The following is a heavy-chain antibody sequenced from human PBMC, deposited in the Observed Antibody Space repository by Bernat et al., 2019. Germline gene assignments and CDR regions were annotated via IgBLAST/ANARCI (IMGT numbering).Heavy chain of an antibody. CDR3: ARGSSDCASSSCPYDY. J-gene: IGHJ4*02. V-gene: IGHV1-69*01. CDR1: GGTFSSYA. CDR2: IIPIFGRP. D-gene: IGHD2-15*01. Sequence: QVQLVQSGAEVKKPGSSVKVSCKASGGTFSSYAISWVRQAPGQGLEWMGGIIPIFGRPNYAQKFQGRVMITADESTSTAYMALSSLRADDTAVYYCARGSSDCASSSCPYDYWGQGTLVTVSS.